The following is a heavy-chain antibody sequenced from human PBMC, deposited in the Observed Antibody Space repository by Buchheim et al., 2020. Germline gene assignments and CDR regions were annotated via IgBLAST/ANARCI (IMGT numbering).Heavy chain of an antibody. CDR2: ISGSGGST. J-gene: IGHJ2*01. V-gene: IGHV3-23*01. Sequence: EVQLLESGGGLVQPGGSLRLSCAASGFTFSSYAMSWVRQAPGKGLEWVSAISGSGGSTYYADFVKGRFPISRDNSKNTLYLQMNNLRAEDTAVYYCAKDLRDETATTVTRYFDLWGRGTL. CDR3: AKDLRDETATTVTRYFDL. CDR1: GFTFSSYA. D-gene: IGHD4-17*01.